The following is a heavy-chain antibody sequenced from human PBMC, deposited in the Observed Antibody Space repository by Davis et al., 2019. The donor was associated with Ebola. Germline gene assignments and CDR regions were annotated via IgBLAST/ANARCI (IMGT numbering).Heavy chain of an antibody. D-gene: IGHD2-21*01. CDR3: ARGRTLLWLKEEDAFDV. V-gene: IGHV4-34*01. CDR2: INHSGTT. CDR1: GGSFSDYY. J-gene: IGHJ3*01. Sequence: SETLSLTCAVYGGSFSDYYWSWIRQPPGKGLEWIGEINHSGTTTYNPSLKSRVTFSVDTSENQFSLKLNSMTAADTAVYFCARGRTLLWLKEEDAFDVWGQGTIVTVSS.